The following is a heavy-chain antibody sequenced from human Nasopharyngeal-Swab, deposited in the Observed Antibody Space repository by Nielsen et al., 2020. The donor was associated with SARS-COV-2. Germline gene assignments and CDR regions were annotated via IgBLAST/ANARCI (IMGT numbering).Heavy chain of an antibody. CDR3: ARVYVVVVPAATNWFDP. V-gene: IGHV4-34*01. J-gene: IGHJ5*02. D-gene: IGHD2-2*01. CDR2: INHSGST. Sequence: WIRQPPGKGLEWIGEINHSGSTNYNPSLKSRVTISVDTSKNQFSLKLSSVTAADTAVYYCARVYVVVVPAATNWFDPWGQGTLVTVSS.